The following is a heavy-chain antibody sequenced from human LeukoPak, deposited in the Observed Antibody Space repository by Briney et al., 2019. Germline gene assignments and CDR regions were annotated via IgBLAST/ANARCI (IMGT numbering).Heavy chain of an antibody. D-gene: IGHD3-10*01. CDR1: GGTFSSYA. Sequence: SVKVSCKASGGTFSSYAISWVRQAPGQGLEWMGGIIPIFGTANYAQKFQGRVTITADKSTSTAYMELSSLRSEDTAVYYCARDYGSGPCYFDYWGQGTLVTVSS. CDR3: ARDYGSGPCYFDY. J-gene: IGHJ4*02. V-gene: IGHV1-69*06. CDR2: IIPIFGTA.